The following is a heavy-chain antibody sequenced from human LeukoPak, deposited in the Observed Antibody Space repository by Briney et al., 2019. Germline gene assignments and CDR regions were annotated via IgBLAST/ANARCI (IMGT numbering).Heavy chain of an antibody. J-gene: IGHJ6*03. D-gene: IGHD6-6*01. V-gene: IGHV4-59*01. Sequence: PSETLSLTCTVSGGSISSYYWSWIRQPPGKGLEWIGYIYYSGSTNYNPSLNSRVTMSVDTSKNQFSLKLSSVTAADTAVYYCRDSSSSRGGYYYYMDVWGKGTTVTVSS. CDR3: RDSSSSRGGYYYYMDV. CDR1: GGSISSYY. CDR2: IYYSGST.